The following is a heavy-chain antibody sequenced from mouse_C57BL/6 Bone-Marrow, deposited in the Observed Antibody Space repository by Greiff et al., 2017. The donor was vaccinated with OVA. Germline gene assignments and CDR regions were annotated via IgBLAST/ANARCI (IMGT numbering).Heavy chain of an antibody. CDR1: GYAFTNYL. D-gene: IGHD2-1*01. Sequence: VKLVESGAELVRPGTSVKVSCKASGYAFTNYLIEWVKQRPGQGLEWIGVINPGSGGTNYHEQFKGKATLTADKSSSTAYMQLSSVTSEDAAVYCCERLIFNVYGNWYCDVWGTGTTVTVSS. CDR3: ERLIFNVYGNWYCDV. CDR2: INPGSGGT. J-gene: IGHJ1*03. V-gene: IGHV1-54*01.